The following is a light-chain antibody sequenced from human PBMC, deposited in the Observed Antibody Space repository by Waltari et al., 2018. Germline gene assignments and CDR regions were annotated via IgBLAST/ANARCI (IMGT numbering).Light chain of an antibody. CDR3: LQHNSYQYS. Sequence: DIQMTQSPSSLSASVGDTVTITCRASQGISSYLNWFQQKPGKAPKLLIYAASSLESGVPSRFSGSGSGTEFTLTISSLQPEDFAAYYCLQHNSYQYSFGQGTKVEIK. J-gene: IGKJ2*03. CDR1: QGISSY. CDR2: AAS. V-gene: IGKV1-17*01.